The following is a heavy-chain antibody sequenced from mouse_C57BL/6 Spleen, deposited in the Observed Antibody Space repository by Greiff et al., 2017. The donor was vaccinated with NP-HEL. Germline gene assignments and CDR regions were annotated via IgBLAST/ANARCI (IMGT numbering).Heavy chain of an antibody. Sequence: QVRLQQPGAELVKPGASVKMSCKASGYTFTSYWITWVKQRPGQGLEWIGDIYPGSGSTNYNEKFKSKATLTVDTSSSTAYMQLSSLTSEDSAVYYCANYSNYEEGAMDYWGQGTSVTVSS. CDR1: GYTFTSYW. CDR3: ANYSNYEEGAMDY. J-gene: IGHJ4*01. CDR2: IYPGSGST. V-gene: IGHV1-55*01. D-gene: IGHD2-5*01.